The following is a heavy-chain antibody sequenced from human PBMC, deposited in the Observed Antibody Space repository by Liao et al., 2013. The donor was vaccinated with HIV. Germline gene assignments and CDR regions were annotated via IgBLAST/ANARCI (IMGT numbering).Heavy chain of an antibody. CDR1: GGSFSGYY. V-gene: IGHV4-34*01. CDR3: ARHRARGVTHSDFDS. CDR2: INHGGST. D-gene: IGHD3-10*01. Sequence: QVRLQQWGAGLLKPSETLSLTCTVYGGSFSGYYWSWIRQPPGKGLEWIGEINHGGSTNYNPSLKSRVVMSIDTSRNQFSLRLKSVTVTDTSVYYCARHRARGVTHSDFDSWGQGTLVTVSS. J-gene: IGHJ4*02.